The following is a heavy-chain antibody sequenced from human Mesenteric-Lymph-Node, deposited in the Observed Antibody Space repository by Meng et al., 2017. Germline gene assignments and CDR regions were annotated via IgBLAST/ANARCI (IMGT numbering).Heavy chain of an antibody. V-gene: IGHV3-23*01. CDR1: GFTFSSYA. Sequence: GGSLRLSCAASGFTFSSYAMYWVRQAPGKGLEWVSGISASGGSTYYTDSVKGRFTISRDNSKNTLYLQMNSLRAEDTAVYYCAKRLDSSDYGRCFDYWGQGALVTVSS. CDR2: ISASGGST. CDR3: AKRLDSSDYGRCFDY. J-gene: IGHJ4*02. D-gene: IGHD3-22*01.